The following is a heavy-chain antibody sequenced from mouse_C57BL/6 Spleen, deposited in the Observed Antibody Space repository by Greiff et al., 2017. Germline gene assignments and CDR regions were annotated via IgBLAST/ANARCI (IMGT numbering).Heavy chain of an antibody. V-gene: IGHV1-80*01. D-gene: IGHD2-5*01. Sequence: VKLQESGAELVKPGASVKISCKASGYAFSSYWMNWVKQRPGKGLEWIGQIYPGDGDTNYKGKFKGKATLTADKSSSTAYMQLSSLTSEDSAVYFCARGGPLYSNYEGYFDYWGQGTTLTVSS. CDR2: IYPGDGDT. CDR3: ARGGPLYSNYEGYFDY. J-gene: IGHJ2*01. CDR1: GYAFSSYW.